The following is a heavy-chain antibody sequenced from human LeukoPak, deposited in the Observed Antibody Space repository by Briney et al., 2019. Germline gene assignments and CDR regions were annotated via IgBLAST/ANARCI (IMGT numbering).Heavy chain of an antibody. CDR3: ARRNYDSSGYYVDY. CDR2: IYYSGST. Sequence: PSETLPLTCTVSGGSISSYYWSWIRQPPGKGLEWIGYIYYSGSTNYNPSLKSRVTISVDTSKNQFSLKLSSVTAADTAVYYCARRNYDSSGYYVDYWGQGTLVTVSS. CDR1: GGSISSYY. D-gene: IGHD3-22*01. V-gene: IGHV4-59*01. J-gene: IGHJ4*02.